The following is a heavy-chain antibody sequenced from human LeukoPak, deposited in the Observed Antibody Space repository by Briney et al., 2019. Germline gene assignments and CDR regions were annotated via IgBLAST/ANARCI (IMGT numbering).Heavy chain of an antibody. CDR3: AIPFTYGDQGGY. Sequence: GGSLRLSCTASGFTFSSYSMNWVRQAPGQGLEWVSYIGGSSSNIQYADSVKGRFTISRDNARNSLYLQMNSLRDEDTAVYYCAIPFTYGDQGGYWGQGTLVTVSS. V-gene: IGHV3-48*02. CDR2: IGGSSSNI. J-gene: IGHJ4*02. CDR1: GFTFSSYS. D-gene: IGHD4-17*01.